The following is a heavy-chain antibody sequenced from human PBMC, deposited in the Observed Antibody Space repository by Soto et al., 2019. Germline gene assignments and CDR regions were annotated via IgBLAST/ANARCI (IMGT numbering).Heavy chain of an antibody. D-gene: IGHD3-22*01. J-gene: IGHJ6*02. Sequence: SETLSLTCTVSGGSISSYYWSWIRQPPGKGLEWIGYIYYSGSTNYNPSLKSRVTISVDTSKSQFSLKLSSVTAADTAVYYCARDQINYYDSSGYYPYYYYYGMDVWGQGTTVTVSS. CDR3: ARDQINYYDSSGYYPYYYYYGMDV. CDR1: GGSISSYY. V-gene: IGHV4-59*01. CDR2: IYYSGST.